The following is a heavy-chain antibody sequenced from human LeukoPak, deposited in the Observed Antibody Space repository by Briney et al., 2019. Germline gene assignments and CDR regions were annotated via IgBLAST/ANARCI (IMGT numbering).Heavy chain of an antibody. V-gene: IGHV3-53*01. CDR3: ARDWRVDDAFDI. J-gene: IGHJ3*02. D-gene: IGHD5/OR15-5a*01. Sequence: GGSLRLSCAASGFTVSSNYMSWVRQAPGKGLEWVSVVYSGGSTYYADSVKGRFTISRDNSKNTLYLQMNSLRAEDTAVYYCARDWRVDDAFDIWGRGTMVTVSS. CDR1: GFTVSSNY. CDR2: VYSGGST.